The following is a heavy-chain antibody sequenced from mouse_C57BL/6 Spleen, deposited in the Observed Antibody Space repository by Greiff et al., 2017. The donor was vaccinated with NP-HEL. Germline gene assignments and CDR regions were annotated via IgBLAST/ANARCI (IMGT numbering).Heavy chain of an antibody. D-gene: IGHD2-3*01. V-gene: IGHV5-17*01. CDR1: GFTFSDYG. CDR3: ARGGYYALWFDY. CDR2: ISSGSSTI. J-gene: IGHJ3*01. Sequence: EVMLVESGGGLVKPGGSLKLSCAASGFTFSDYGMHWVRQAPEKGLEWVAYISSGSSTIYYADTVKGRFTLSRDNAKNTLFLQMTSLRSEDTAMYYCARGGYYALWFDYWGQGTLVTVSA.